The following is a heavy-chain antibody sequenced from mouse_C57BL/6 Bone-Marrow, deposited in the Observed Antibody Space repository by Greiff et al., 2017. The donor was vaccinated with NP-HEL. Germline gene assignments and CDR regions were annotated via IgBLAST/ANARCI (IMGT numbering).Heavy chain of an antibody. CDR3: AIGPGTWAMDY. D-gene: IGHD4-1*01. V-gene: IGHV5-4*01. CDR2: ISDGGSYT. Sequence: EVQGVESGGGLVKPGGSLKLSCAASGFTFSSYAMSWVRQTPEKRLEWVATISDGGSYTYYPDNVKGRFTISRDNAKNNLYLQMSHLKSEDTAMYYCAIGPGTWAMDYWGQGTSVTVSS. CDR1: GFTFSSYA. J-gene: IGHJ4*01.